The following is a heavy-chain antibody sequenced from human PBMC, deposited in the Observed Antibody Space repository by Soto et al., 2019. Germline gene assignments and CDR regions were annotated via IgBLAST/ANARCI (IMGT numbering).Heavy chain of an antibody. J-gene: IGHJ6*03. CDR2: ISGSGGST. CDR3: AKAAIRFLEWLEDYMDV. V-gene: IGHV3-23*01. Sequence: PGGSLRLSCAASGFTFSSYAMSWVRQAPGKGLEWVSAISGSGGSTYYADSVKGRFTISRDNSKNTLYLQMNSLRAEDTSVYYCAKAAIRFLEWLEDYMDVWGKGTTVTVSS. D-gene: IGHD3-3*01. CDR1: GFTFSSYA.